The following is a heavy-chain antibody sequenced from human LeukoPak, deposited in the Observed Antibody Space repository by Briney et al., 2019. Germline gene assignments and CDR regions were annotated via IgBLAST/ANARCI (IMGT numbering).Heavy chain of an antibody. Sequence: SETLSLTCAVYGGSFSGYYWSWIRQPPGKGLEWIGEINHSGSTNYNPSLKSRVTISVDTSKNQFSLKLSSVTAADTAVYYCAREGDSSGYFVYWGQGTLVTVSS. CDR3: AREGDSSGYFVY. CDR1: GGSFSGYY. J-gene: IGHJ4*02. V-gene: IGHV4-34*01. D-gene: IGHD3-22*01. CDR2: INHSGST.